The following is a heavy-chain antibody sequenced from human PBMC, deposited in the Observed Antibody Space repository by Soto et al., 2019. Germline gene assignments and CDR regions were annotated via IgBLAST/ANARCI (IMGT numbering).Heavy chain of an antibody. Sequence: PGGSLRLSCAASGFPFSTYSMSWVRQAPGKGLEWISYISASTLTIFYADSVEGRFTISRDTAQNSLYLQMNSLRDEDTAVYYCARAPQLVAPAATGFDSWGQGTLVTV. CDR3: ARAPQLVAPAATGFDS. CDR2: ISASTLTI. J-gene: IGHJ4*02. CDR1: GFPFSTYS. D-gene: IGHD2-2*01. V-gene: IGHV3-48*02.